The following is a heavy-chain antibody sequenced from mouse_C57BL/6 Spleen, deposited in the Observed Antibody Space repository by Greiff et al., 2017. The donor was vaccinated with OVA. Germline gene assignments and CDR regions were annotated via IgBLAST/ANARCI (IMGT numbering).Heavy chain of an antibody. CDR2: IDPSDSYT. Sequence: QVQLQQPGAELVKPGASVKLSCKASGYTFTSYWMQWVKQRPGQGLEWIGEIDPSDSYTNYNQKFKGKATLTVDTSSSTAYMQLSSLTSEDSAVYYCARVTSRRAWFAYWGQGTLVTVSA. J-gene: IGHJ3*01. CDR1: GYTFTSYW. D-gene: IGHD2-12*01. CDR3: ARVTSRRAWFAY. V-gene: IGHV1-50*01.